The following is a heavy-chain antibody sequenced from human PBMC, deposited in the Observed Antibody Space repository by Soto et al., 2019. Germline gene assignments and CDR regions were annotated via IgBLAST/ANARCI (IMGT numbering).Heavy chain of an antibody. J-gene: IGHJ4*02. V-gene: IGHV3-33*01. Sequence: QVQLVESGGGVVQPGRSLRLSCAASGFTFSSYGMHWVRQAQGKGLEWVAVIWYDGSNKYYADSVKGRFTISRDNSKNPVYLQMNILRAEVTAEYYWATTDRYCSVGSCYNLPLDYWGQGTQVTVSS. CDR2: IWYDGSNK. D-gene: IGHD2-15*01. CDR1: GFTFSSYG. CDR3: ATTDRYCSVGSCYNLPLDY.